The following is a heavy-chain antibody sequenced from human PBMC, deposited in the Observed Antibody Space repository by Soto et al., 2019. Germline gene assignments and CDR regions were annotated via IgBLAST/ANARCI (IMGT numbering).Heavy chain of an antibody. CDR2: VDPNGGGT. Sequence: ASVKVSCKTSGYTFTDYKLHWVRQAPGQGLEWMGWVDPNGGGTNSAQKFQGSVTMTRDTSITTAYLELSRLTPNDTATYFCATGVDYGDNEGFDVGGQGPLVTVSS. D-gene: IGHD4-17*01. V-gene: IGHV1-2*04. CDR3: ATGVDYGDNEGFDV. J-gene: IGHJ4*02. CDR1: GYTFTDYK.